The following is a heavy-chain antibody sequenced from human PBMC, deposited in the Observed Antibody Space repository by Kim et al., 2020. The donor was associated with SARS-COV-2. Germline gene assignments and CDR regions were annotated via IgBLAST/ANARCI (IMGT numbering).Heavy chain of an antibody. D-gene: IGHD2-2*01. V-gene: IGHV3-23*01. Sequence: RFTISRDNSKNTLYLQMNSLRAEDTAVYYCAKDGTDIVVVPAAEPADFDYWGQGTLVTVSS. CDR3: AKDGTDIVVVPAAEPADFDY. J-gene: IGHJ4*02.